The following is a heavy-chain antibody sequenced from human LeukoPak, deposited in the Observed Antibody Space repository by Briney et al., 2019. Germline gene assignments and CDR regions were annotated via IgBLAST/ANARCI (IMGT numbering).Heavy chain of an antibody. J-gene: IGHJ4*02. V-gene: IGHV3-9*01. CDR1: GFTFDDYA. D-gene: IGHD4-17*01. Sequence: PGRSLRLSCAASGFTFDDYAMYWVRQAPGKGLEWVSGISWNSGSIGYADSVKGRFTISRDNAEDSLYLQMNSLRAEDTALYYCAKANHYGDYLDYWGQGTLVTVSS. CDR3: AKANHYGDYLDY. CDR2: ISWNSGSI.